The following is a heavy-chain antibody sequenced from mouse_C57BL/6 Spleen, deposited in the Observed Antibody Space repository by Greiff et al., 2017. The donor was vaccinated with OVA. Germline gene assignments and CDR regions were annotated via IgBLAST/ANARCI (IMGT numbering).Heavy chain of an antibody. V-gene: IGHV1-52*01. J-gene: IGHJ3*01. CDR1: GYTFTSYW. CDR2: IDPSDSAT. Sequence: QSCKASGYTFTSYWMHWVKQRPIQGLEWIGNIDPSDSATHYNQKFKDKATLTVDKSSSTAYMQLSSLTSEDSAVYYCARYDYDEGFAYWGQGTLVTVSA. D-gene: IGHD2-4*01. CDR3: ARYDYDEGFAY.